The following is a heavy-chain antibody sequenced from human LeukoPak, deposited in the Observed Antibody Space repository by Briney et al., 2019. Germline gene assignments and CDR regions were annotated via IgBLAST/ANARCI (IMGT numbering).Heavy chain of an antibody. D-gene: IGHD5/OR15-5a*01. CDR3: QLGRVRSTDY. J-gene: IGHJ4*02. V-gene: IGHV3-30*03. CDR1: GFTFSSYG. CDR2: ISYDGSNK. Sequence: GRSLRLSCAASGFTFSSYGMHWVRQAPGKGLEWVAVISYDGSNKYYADSVKGRFTISRDNSKNTLYLQMNSLRAEDTAVYYCQLGRVRSTDYWGQGTLVTVSS.